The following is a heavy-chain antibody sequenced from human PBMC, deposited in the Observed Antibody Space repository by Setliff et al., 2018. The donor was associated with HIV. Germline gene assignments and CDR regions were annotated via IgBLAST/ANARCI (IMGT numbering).Heavy chain of an antibody. CDR3: AALTTGYYFDY. Sequence: SETLSLTCTVSGGSISSYYWSWIRQHPGTGLEWIAYIYFSGSTYYNPSLKSRVTVSLDMSKNQFSLRLSSVTAADTAVYYCAALTTGYYFDYWGQGALVTVSS. J-gene: IGHJ4*01. D-gene: IGHD4-17*01. CDR1: GGSISSYY. V-gene: IGHV4-59*06. CDR2: IYFSGST.